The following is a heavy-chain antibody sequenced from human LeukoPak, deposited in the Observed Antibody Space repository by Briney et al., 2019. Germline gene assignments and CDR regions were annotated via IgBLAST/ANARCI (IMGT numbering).Heavy chain of an antibody. Sequence: GGSLRLSCAASGFTFSDYYMSWIRQAPGKGLEWVSYIRTSGTTIYHADSVKGRFTISRDNAKNSLYLQMNSLRAEDTAVYYCARAENNWNYVLDYWGQGTLVTVSS. J-gene: IGHJ4*02. D-gene: IGHD1-7*01. V-gene: IGHV3-11*04. CDR1: GFTFSDYY. CDR2: IRTSGTTI. CDR3: ARAENNWNYVLDY.